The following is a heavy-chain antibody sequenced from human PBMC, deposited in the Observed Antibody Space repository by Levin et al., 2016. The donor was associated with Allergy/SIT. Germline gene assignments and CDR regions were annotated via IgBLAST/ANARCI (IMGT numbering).Heavy chain of an antibody. CDR3: ARTTVITRGVYYYYGMDV. V-gene: IGHV5-51*01. CDR1: GYSFARSW. Sequence: GGSLRLSCKGSGYSFARSWIGWVRQMPGKGLEWMGIIYPGDSETRYSPSSQGQVTLSADKSISTAYLQWSSLRASDTATYYCARTTVITRGVYYYYGMDVWGQGTTVTVSS. CDR2: IYPGDSET. J-gene: IGHJ6*02. D-gene: IGHD4-17*01.